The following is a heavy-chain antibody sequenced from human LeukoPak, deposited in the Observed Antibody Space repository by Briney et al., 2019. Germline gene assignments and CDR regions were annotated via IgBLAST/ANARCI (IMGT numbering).Heavy chain of an antibody. D-gene: IGHD6-13*01. CDR1: GFTFSDYY. Sequence: GGSLRLSCAASGFTFSDYYMSWIRQAPGKGLEWLSYISTSSSSTTYADSVSGRFTISRDNATNSLYLQMNSLRADDTAVYYCARVGSLEAAGTTDYWGQGTLVTVSS. V-gene: IGHV3-11*05. J-gene: IGHJ4*02. CDR3: ARVGSLEAAGTTDY. CDR2: ISTSSSST.